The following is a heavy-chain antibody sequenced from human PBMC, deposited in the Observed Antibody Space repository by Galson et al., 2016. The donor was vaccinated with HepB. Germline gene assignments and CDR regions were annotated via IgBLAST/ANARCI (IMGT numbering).Heavy chain of an antibody. CDR2: IYPDDSET. V-gene: IGHV5-51*01. D-gene: IGHD2-21*02. J-gene: IGHJ6*02. CDR3: PRPSRILVVTAIRHFYTGLDV. Sequence: QSGAEVKKPGESLKISCKGSGYSFTSYWIGWVRQMPGKGLEWMGIIYPDDSETRYSPSFQGQVTISVDKSTSTAYLQWSSLKASDSAMYYCPRPSRILVVTAIRHFYTGLDVWGQGTTVTVSS. CDR1: GYSFTSYW.